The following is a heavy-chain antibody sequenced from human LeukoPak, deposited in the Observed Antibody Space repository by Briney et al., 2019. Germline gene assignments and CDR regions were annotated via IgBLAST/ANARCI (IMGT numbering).Heavy chain of an antibody. D-gene: IGHD3-3*01. CDR3: AHWSGYSLYGMDV. CDR2: MNPNSGNT. Sequence: ASVKVSCKASGYTFTSYDINWVRQATGQGLEWMGWMNPNSGNTGYAQKFQGRVTMTTDTSTSTAYMELRSLRSDDTAVYYCAHWSGYSLYGMDVWGQGTTVTVSS. V-gene: IGHV1-8*01. CDR1: GYTFTSYD. J-gene: IGHJ6*02.